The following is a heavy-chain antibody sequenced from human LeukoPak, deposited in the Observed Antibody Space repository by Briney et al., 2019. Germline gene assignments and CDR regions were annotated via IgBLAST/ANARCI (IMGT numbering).Heavy chain of an antibody. V-gene: IGHV3-48*03. CDR2: IGSSGSTV. D-gene: IGHD3-9*01. CDR3: ASRPEYYDILTGYYSDY. Sequence: GGSLRLSCAASGFTFSAYEMNWVRQAPGKGLEWVSYIGSSGSTVYYADSVKGRFTISRDNAKNTLYLQMNSLRAEDTAVYYCASRPEYYDILTGYYSDYWGQGTLVTVSS. CDR1: GFTFSAYE. J-gene: IGHJ4*02.